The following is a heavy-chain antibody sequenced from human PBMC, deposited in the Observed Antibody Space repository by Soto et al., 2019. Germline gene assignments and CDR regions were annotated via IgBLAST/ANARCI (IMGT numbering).Heavy chain of an antibody. CDR1: GFAFYVFA. CDR2: ISSNGGSI. J-gene: IGHJ4*02. Sequence: GGSLRLSCSASGFAFYVFAMHWVRQAPGKGLEYVAAISSNGGSIYYVDSVKGRFTISRDNSKSTLYLQMSSLRPEDTAVYYCVKGYGSGTYYVEYFDYWGQGT. CDR3: VKGYGSGTYYVEYFDY. V-gene: IGHV3-64D*06. D-gene: IGHD3-10*01.